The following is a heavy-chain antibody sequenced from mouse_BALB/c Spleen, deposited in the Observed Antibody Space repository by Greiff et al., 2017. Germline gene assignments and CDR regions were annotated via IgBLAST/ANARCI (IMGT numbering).Heavy chain of an antibody. V-gene: IGHV5-6-5*01. CDR2: ISSGGST. D-gene: IGHD2-2*01. Sequence: EVMLVESGGGLVQPGGSRKLSCAASGFTFSSYAMSWVRQTPEKRLEWVASISSGGSTYYPDSVKGRFTISRDNASNILYLQMSSLRSEDTAMYYCARGDYGNDLFAYWGQGTLVTVSA. J-gene: IGHJ3*01. CDR1: GFTFSSYA. CDR3: ARGDYGNDLFAY.